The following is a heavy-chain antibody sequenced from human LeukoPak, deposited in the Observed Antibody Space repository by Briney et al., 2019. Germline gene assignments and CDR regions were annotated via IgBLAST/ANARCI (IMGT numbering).Heavy chain of an antibody. V-gene: IGHV3-43D*04. CDR2: ISWDGGST. J-gene: IGHJ4*02. CDR3: AKGSSSWYYFDY. CDR1: GFTFDDYA. Sequence: GGSLRLSCAASGFTFDDYAMHWVRHAPGKGLEWVSLISWDGGSTYYADSVKGRFTISRDNSKNSLYLQMNSLRAEDTALYYCAKGSSSWYYFDYWGQGTLVTVSS. D-gene: IGHD6-13*01.